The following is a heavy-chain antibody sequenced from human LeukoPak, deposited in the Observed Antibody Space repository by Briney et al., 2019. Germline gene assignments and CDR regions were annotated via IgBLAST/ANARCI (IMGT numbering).Heavy chain of an antibody. V-gene: IGHV1-69*05. Sequence: SSVKVSCKASGGTFSSYAISWVRQAPGQGLEWMGGIIPIFGTANYAQKFQGRVTITTDESTSTAYMEPSSLRSEETAVSYCARDPIWDCSSTSCSLGGGDYYYYMDVWGKGTTVTVSS. CDR1: GGTFSSYA. CDR2: IIPIFGTA. D-gene: IGHD2-2*01. J-gene: IGHJ6*03. CDR3: ARDPIWDCSSTSCSLGGGDYYYYMDV.